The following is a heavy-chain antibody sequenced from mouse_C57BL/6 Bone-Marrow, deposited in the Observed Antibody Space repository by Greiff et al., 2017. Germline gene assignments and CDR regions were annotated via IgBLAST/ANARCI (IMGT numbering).Heavy chain of an antibody. CDR2: INPSSGYT. Sequence: QVQLQQSGAELAKPGASVKLSCKASGYTFTSYWMHWVNQRPGQGPEWIGYINPSSGYTKYTQTFKDKATLTADKSSSTAYIQLSSLTYEDSAVYYWARNYGSSWGYWGQGTTLTVSS. CDR3: ARNYGSSWGY. V-gene: IGHV1-7*01. CDR1: GYTFTSYW. J-gene: IGHJ2*01. D-gene: IGHD1-1*01.